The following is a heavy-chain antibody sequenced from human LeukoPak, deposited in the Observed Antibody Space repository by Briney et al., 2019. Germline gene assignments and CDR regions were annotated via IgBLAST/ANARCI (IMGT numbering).Heavy chain of an antibody. Sequence: GGSLRLSCAASGFTFSSYGMHWVRQAPGKGLEWVAVISYDGSNKYYADSVKGRFTISRDNSKNTLYLQMNSLRAEDTAVYYCARDRIAVAGPFDYWGQGTLVTVSS. D-gene: IGHD6-19*01. CDR3: ARDRIAVAGPFDY. J-gene: IGHJ4*02. CDR1: GFTFSSYG. CDR2: ISYDGSNK. V-gene: IGHV3-30*19.